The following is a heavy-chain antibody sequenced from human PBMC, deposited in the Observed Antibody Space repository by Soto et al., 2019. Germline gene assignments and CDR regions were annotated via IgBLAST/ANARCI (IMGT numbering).Heavy chain of an antibody. D-gene: IGHD5-12*01. V-gene: IGHV4-59*01. J-gene: IGHJ6*03. CDR2: IYYSGST. CDR1: GGSISSYY. Sequence: PSETLSLTCTVSGGSISSYYWSWIRQPPGKGLEWIGYIYYSGSTNYNPSLKSRVTISVDTSKNQFSLKLSSVTAADTAVYYCARVGGDICSVYDYYYSYYMDVWGNGTTVTASS. CDR3: ARVGGDICSVYDYYYSYYMDV.